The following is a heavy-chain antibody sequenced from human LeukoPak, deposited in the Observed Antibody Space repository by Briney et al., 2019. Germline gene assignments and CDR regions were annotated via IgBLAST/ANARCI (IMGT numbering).Heavy chain of an antibody. CDR1: GFTFSSYA. Sequence: GGSLRLSCAASGFTFSSYAMSWVRQAPRKGPEWVSAITGSGGSTNYADSVKGRFTISRDNSKNTLYLQMNSLRAEDTAVYYCAKVMRSWYFDYWGQGTLVTVSS. D-gene: IGHD3-10*01. J-gene: IGHJ4*02. CDR3: AKVMRSWYFDY. V-gene: IGHV3-23*01. CDR2: ITGSGGST.